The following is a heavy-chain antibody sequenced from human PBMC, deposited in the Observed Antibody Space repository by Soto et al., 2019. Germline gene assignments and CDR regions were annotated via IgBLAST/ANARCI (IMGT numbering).Heavy chain of an antibody. J-gene: IGHJ5*01. CDR2: IYYSGST. V-gene: IGHV4-59*02. D-gene: IGHD3-10*01. CDR3: ARAVTTMVRRVIPRSFDS. Sequence: SETLSLTCTVSGGSVSTDYWSWIRQPSGKRLEYIGFIYYSGSTNYNPSLKSRVTISVDTSKNQFSLKLSSVDTAVYYCARAVTTMVRRVIPRSFDSPGQATLVTVST. CDR1: GGSVSTDY.